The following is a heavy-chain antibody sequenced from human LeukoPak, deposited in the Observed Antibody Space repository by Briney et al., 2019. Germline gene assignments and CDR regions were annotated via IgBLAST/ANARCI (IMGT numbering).Heavy chain of an antibody. CDR1: GGSVTTYH. D-gene: IGHD5-18*01. V-gene: IGHV4-59*02. CDR3: AGLPNHYYYYYMDV. Sequence: SETLSLTCAVSGGSVTTYHWTWIRQPPGKGLEWIGYIYYSGSTNYNPSLKSRVTISVDTSKNQFSLKLSSVTAADTAVYYCAGLPNHYYYYYMDVWGKGTTVTVSS. CDR2: IYYSGST. J-gene: IGHJ6*03.